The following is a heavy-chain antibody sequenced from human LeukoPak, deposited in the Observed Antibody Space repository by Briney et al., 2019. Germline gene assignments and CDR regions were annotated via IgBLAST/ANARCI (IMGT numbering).Heavy chain of an antibody. J-gene: IGHJ6*03. CDR3: ARVRSGSHWRGKYYYYHYMDV. CDR1: GFTLSSYW. Sequence: PGGSLRLSCAASGFTLSSYWMSWGRQAPGKGQEWVANIKQDGSEKYYVDSVKGRFTISRDNAKNSRYLQMNSLRAEDTAVYYCARVRSGSHWRGKYYYYHYMDVWGKGTTVTVSS. V-gene: IGHV3-7*01. D-gene: IGHD1-26*01. CDR2: IKQDGSEK.